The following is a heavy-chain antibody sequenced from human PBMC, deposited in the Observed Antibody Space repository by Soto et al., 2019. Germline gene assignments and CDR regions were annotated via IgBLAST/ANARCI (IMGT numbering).Heavy chain of an antibody. D-gene: IGHD3-3*01. CDR3: ARDYYDFWSGYSTFDY. CDR2: INPSGGST. J-gene: IGHJ4*02. V-gene: IGHV1-46*01. CDR1: GYTFTSYY. Sequence: GASVKVSCKASGYTFTSYYMHWVRQAPGQGLEWMGIINPSGGSTSYAQKFQGRVTMTRDTSTSTVYMELSSLRSEDTAVYYCARDYYDFWSGYSTFDYWGQGTLVTVSS.